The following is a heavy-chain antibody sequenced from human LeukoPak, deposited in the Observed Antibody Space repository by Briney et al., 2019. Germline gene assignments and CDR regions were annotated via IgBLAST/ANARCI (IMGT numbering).Heavy chain of an antibody. D-gene: IGHD2-2*01. Sequence: SVKVSCKASGGTFSSYAISWVRQAPGQGLEWMGGIIPILGIANYAQKFQGRVTITADKSTSTAYMELSSLRSEDTAVYYCARHYQLGYFDYWGQGTLVTVSS. CDR3: ARHYQLGYFDY. CDR1: GGTFSSYA. CDR2: IIPILGIA. J-gene: IGHJ4*02. V-gene: IGHV1-69*10.